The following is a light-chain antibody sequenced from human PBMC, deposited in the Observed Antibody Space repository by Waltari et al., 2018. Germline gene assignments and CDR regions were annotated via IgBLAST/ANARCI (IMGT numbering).Light chain of an antibody. CDR3: QNHERLPAM. Sequence: EIVLTQSPGTLSLSPGERATLSCRASQSVSRYLAWYQQRPGQAPRLLIYGASSRATGIPNRFSGSRSGTDFSLTISRLEPEDFAVYYCQNHERLPAMFGQGTKVEIK. V-gene: IGKV3-20*01. J-gene: IGKJ1*01. CDR2: GAS. CDR1: QSVSRY.